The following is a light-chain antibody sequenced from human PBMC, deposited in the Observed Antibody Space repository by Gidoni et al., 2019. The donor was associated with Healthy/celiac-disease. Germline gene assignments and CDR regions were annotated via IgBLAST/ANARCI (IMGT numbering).Light chain of an antibody. CDR1: QSISSW. J-gene: IGKJ1*01. Sequence: DIQMTQSPSTLSASVGDRVTITFRASQSISSWLAWYQQKPGKAPKLLIYKASSLASGVPSRFSGSGSGTEFTLTISSLQPDDFATYYCQQYNSYSPKTFGQGTKVEIK. CDR2: KAS. V-gene: IGKV1-5*03. CDR3: QQYNSYSPKT.